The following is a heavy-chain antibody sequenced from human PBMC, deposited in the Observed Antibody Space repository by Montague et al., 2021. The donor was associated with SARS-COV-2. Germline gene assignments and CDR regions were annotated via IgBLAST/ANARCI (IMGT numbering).Heavy chain of an antibody. J-gene: IGHJ6*02. CDR1: GFTFSSYW. CDR3: ARDSVVVAAMYYYYGMDV. Sequence: SLRLSCAASGFTFSSYWMSWVRQAPGKGLEWVANIKQDGGEKYYVDSVKGRFTISRDNAKNSLYLQMNSPRAEDTAVYYCARDSVVVAAMYYYYGMDVWGQGTTVTVSS. CDR2: IKQDGGEK. D-gene: IGHD2-15*01. V-gene: IGHV3-7*01.